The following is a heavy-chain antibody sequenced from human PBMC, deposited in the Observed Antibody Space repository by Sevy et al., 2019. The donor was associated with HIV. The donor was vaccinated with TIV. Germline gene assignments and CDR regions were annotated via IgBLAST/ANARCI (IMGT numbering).Heavy chain of an antibody. CDR1: GFTFSSYA. CDR2: ISGSGGTT. D-gene: IGHD3-16*01. Sequence: GESLKISCAASGFTFSSYAMNWVRQAPEKGLEWVSSISGSGGTTYYADSVKGRFTISRDKSKNTLDLQMNSLRAEDTAIYYCAKSNQNWGNHYFDYWGQGTLVTVSS. V-gene: IGHV3-23*01. J-gene: IGHJ4*02. CDR3: AKSNQNWGNHYFDY.